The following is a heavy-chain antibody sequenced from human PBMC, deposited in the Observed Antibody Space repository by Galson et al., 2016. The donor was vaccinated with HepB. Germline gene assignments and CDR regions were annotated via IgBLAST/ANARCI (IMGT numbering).Heavy chain of an antibody. CDR3: AKERLVRRIFDH. CDR2: ISWDGTNI. J-gene: IGHJ4*02. Sequence: SLRLSCAASGFKLSHYAMHWVRQGPDKGLEWVAGISWDGTNIAYADSVKGRFTISRDSSNNTLYLQMNGLRAEDTAVYYYAKERLVRRIFDHWGQGTLLTVSS. D-gene: IGHD1-1*01. V-gene: IGHV3-9*01. CDR1: GFKLSHYA.